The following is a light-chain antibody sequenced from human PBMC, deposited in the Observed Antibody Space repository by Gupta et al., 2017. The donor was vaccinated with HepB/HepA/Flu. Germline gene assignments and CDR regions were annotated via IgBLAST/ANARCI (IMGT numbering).Light chain of an antibody. V-gene: IGLV3-21*03. CDR1: NIGRKN. J-gene: IGLJ3*02. CDR2: DDS. CDR3: QVWDSSSDHPGV. Sequence: SYVLTQPPSVSVAPGKTASITCGGDNIGRKNLHWYQQKPGQAPVLVVYDDSDRPSGIPERFSGSNSGNTATLTISRVEAGDEADYYCQVWDSSSDHPGVFGGGTKLTVL.